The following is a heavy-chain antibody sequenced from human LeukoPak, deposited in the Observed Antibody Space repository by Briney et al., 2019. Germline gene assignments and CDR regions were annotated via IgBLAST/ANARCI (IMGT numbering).Heavy chain of an antibody. D-gene: IGHD2-2*01. CDR3: ARDRDYCSSTSCQTFNWFDP. CDR2: ISAYNGNT. Sequence: GASVKVSCKASGYTFTSYGISWVRQAPGQGLEWMGWISAYNGNTNYAQKLQGRVTMTTDTSTSTAYMELRSLRSDDTAVYYCARDRDYCSSTSCQTFNWFDPWGQGTLVTVSS. CDR1: GYTFTSYG. V-gene: IGHV1-18*01. J-gene: IGHJ5*02.